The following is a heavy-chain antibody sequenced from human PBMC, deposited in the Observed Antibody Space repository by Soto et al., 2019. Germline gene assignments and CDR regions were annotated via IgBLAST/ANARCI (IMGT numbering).Heavy chain of an antibody. V-gene: IGHV2-5*02. Sequence: SGPTLVNPTQTLPLTCTFSGFSLSTSGVGVGWIRQPPGKALEWLAVNWDDDKRYSPSLKSRLTITKDTSKNQVVLTMTNMDPVDTATYYCAHQDRYSGSFDYWGQGTLVTVSS. D-gene: IGHD1-26*01. CDR1: GFSLSTSGVG. CDR3: AHQDRYSGSFDY. J-gene: IGHJ4*02. CDR2: NWDDDK.